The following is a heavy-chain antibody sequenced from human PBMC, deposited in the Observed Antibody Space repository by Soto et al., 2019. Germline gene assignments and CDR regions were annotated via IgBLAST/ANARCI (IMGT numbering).Heavy chain of an antibody. J-gene: IGHJ6*02. D-gene: IGHD3-3*01. CDR2: IYPGDSDT. Sequence: GESLKISCMGSGYSFTSYWIGWVRQMPGKGLEWMGIIYPGDSDTRYSPSFQGQVTISADKSISTAYLQWSSLKASDTAMYYCARPRGRKYYDFWSGYFDYYGMDVWGQGTTVTVSS. CDR1: GYSFTSYW. CDR3: ARPRGRKYYDFWSGYFDYYGMDV. V-gene: IGHV5-51*01.